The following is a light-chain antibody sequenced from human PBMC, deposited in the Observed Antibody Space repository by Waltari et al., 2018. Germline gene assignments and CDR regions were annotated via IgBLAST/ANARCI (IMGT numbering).Light chain of an antibody. CDR3: AAWDDSLSAGV. J-gene: IGLJ3*02. V-gene: IGLV1-47*01. Sequence: QSVLTQPPSASETPGQRVTISCSGSSPNIGSNYVSWYQQLPGPAPKLPIYRNNQRPSGVPDRFSGSKSGTSASLAISGLRSEDEADYYCAAWDDSLSAGVFGGGTKLTVL. CDR2: RNN. CDR1: SPNIGSNY.